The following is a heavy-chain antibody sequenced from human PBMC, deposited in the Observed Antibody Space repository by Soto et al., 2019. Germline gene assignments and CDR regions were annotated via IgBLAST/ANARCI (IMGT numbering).Heavy chain of an antibody. CDR2: ISGSGGST. V-gene: IGHV3-23*01. CDR1: GFTFSSYA. Sequence: GGSLRLSCAASGFTFSSYAMSWVRQAPGKGLEWVSAISGSGGSTYYADSVKGRFTISRDNSKNTLYLQMNSLRAEDTAVYYCAKTPRWDYGSGQLGMDVWGQGTTVTVSS. CDR3: AKTPRWDYGSGQLGMDV. D-gene: IGHD3-10*01. J-gene: IGHJ6*02.